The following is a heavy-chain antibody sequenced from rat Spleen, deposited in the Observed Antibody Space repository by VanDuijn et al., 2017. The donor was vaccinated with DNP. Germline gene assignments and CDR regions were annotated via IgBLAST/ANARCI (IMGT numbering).Heavy chain of an antibody. CDR1: GFTFSDYY. D-gene: IGHD1-12*01. V-gene: IGHV5-7*01. CDR3: ARHRTIMPYYYAMDA. CDR2: LSYNGGTP. J-gene: IGHJ4*01. Sequence: EVLLVESDGGLVQPGRSLKLSCAVSGFTFSDYYMAWVRQAPAKGLEWVATLSYNGGTPYYRDSVKGRFTISRDNAQSTLYLQMDSLRSEDTATYYCARHRTIMPYYYAMDAWGQGASVTVS.